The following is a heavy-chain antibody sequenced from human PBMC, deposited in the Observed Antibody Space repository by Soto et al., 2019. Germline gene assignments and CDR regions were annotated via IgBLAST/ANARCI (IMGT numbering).Heavy chain of an antibody. CDR2: IIPIFGTA. CDR1: GGTFSSYA. CDR3: ARMYYDFWSGYSPRANYYYYYGMDV. D-gene: IGHD3-3*01. J-gene: IGHJ6*04. V-gene: IGHV1-69*13. Sequence: SVKVSCKASGGTFSSYAISWVRQAPGQGLEWMGGIIPIFGTANYAQKFQGRVTITADESTSTAYMELSSLRSEDTAVYYCARMYYDFWSGYSPRANYYYYYGMDVWGKGTTVTVYS.